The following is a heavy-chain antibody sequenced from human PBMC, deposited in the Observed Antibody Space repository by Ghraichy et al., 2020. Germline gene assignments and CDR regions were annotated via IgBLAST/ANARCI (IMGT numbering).Heavy chain of an antibody. CDR1: GGSISSGDFY. Sequence: SETLSLTCTVSGGSISSGDFYWSWIRQLPGKGLEWIGYIYHSGNAYYNPSLRSRASISIDMSRNQFSLKLTSVTGADTAIYYCARDVPWGTISTEPIALDYWGQGTLVTVS. CDR3: ARDVPWGTISTEPIALDY. CDR2: IYHSGNA. D-gene: IGHD3-3*01. J-gene: IGHJ4*02. V-gene: IGHV4-31*03.